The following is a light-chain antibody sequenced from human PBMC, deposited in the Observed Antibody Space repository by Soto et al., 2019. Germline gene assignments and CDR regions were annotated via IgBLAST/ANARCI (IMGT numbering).Light chain of an antibody. V-gene: IGKV1-39*01. Sequence: DIQMTQSPSSLSASVGDRVTITCRASQSISTFLNWFQQKPGKAPKVLINDASTLQSGVPSRFSGSGSGTDFTLTISSLQPEDFATYYCQQSFSIPNTFGHGTRLEIK. CDR2: DAS. J-gene: IGKJ5*01. CDR1: QSISTF. CDR3: QQSFSIPNT.